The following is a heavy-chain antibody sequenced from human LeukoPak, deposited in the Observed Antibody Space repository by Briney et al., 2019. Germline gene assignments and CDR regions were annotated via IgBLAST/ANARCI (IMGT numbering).Heavy chain of an antibody. CDR1: GGTFSSYA. V-gene: IGHV1-69*01. Sequence: SVKVSCKASGGTFSSYAISWVRQAPGQGLEWMGGIIPIFGTANYAQKFQGRVTITADESTSTAYMELSGLRSEDTAVYYCARPAGSSRTTDAFDIWGQGTMVTVSS. CDR2: IIPIFGTA. J-gene: IGHJ3*02. CDR3: ARPAGSSRTTDAFDI. D-gene: IGHD1-7*01.